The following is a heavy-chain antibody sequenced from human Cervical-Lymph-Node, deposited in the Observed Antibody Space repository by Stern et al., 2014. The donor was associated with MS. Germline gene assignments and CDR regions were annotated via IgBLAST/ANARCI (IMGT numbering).Heavy chain of an antibody. CDR2: ISSSSSTI. J-gene: IGHJ4*02. CDR3: AREITSVVTGGDGYFDY. D-gene: IGHD4-23*01. CDR1: GFTFSSYS. V-gene: IGHV3-48*02. Sequence: MQLVQSGGGLVQPGGSLRLSCAASGFTFSSYSMNWVRQAPGKGLEWVSYISSSSSTIYYADSVKGRFTISRDNAKNSLYLQMNSLRDEDTAVYYCAREITSVVTGGDGYFDYWGQGTLVTVSS.